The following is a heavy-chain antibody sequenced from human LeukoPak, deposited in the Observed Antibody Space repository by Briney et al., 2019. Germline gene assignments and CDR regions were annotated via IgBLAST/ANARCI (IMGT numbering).Heavy chain of an antibody. J-gene: IGHJ4*02. CDR1: GLTFSDYG. Sequence: PGGSLRLSCAASGLTFSDYGMHWVRQAPGKGLEWVALISYDGSNKYYADSVKGRFTISRDTSKNTLHLQMDSLRVEDTAMYYCARYYGSGSLDYWGQGTLVTVSS. CDR3: ARYYGSGSLDY. CDR2: ISYDGSNK. D-gene: IGHD3-10*01. V-gene: IGHV3-30*03.